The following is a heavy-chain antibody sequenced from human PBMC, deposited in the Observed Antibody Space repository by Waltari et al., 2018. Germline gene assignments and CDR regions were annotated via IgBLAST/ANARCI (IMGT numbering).Heavy chain of an antibody. CDR3: ARYPAVVDAKVDP. V-gene: IGHV4-39*01. Sequence: QLQLQESGPGLVKSSETLSLTCTVSGAPISSSSYYWGWIRQSPGKGREGIGCGYYNGTTYHHPSLKGRDTISGETSKKQLFWKLCSVTASDTVMYYGARYPAVVDAKVDPGGQGTLVIVSS. J-gene: IGHJ5*02. CDR1: GAPISSSSYY. D-gene: IGHD2-8*02. CDR2: GYYNGTT.